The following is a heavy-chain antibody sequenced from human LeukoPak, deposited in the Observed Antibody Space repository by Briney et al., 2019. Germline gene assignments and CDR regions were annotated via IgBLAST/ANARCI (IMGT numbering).Heavy chain of an antibody. CDR1: GFTFDDYA. CDR3: AKGGDGYNFPFDY. Sequence: GGSLRLSCAASGFTFDDYAMHWVRQAPGKGLEWDSGISWNSGSIGYADSVKGRFTISRDNAKNSLYLQMNSLRAEDTALYYCAKGGDGYNFPFDYLGQGTLVTVSS. CDR2: ISWNSGSI. D-gene: IGHD5-24*01. V-gene: IGHV3-9*01. J-gene: IGHJ4*02.